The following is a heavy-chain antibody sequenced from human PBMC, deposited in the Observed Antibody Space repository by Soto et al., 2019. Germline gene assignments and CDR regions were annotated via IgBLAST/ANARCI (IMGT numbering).Heavy chain of an antibody. CDR3: ASRAPSWATGYSSSWYWGA. CDR1: GGTFSSYA. CDR2: IIPIFGTA. Sequence: QVQLVQSGAEVKKPGSSVKVSCKASGGTFSSYAISWVRQAPGQGLEWMGGIIPIFGTANYAQKFQGRVTITADKSTSTAYMELSSLRSEDTAVYYCASRAPSWATGYSSSWYWGAWGQGTLVTVSS. D-gene: IGHD6-13*01. V-gene: IGHV1-69*06. J-gene: IGHJ5*02.